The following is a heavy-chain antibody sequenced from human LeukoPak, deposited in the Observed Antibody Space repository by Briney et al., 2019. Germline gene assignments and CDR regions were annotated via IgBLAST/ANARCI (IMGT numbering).Heavy chain of an antibody. CDR1: GYSISSGYY. J-gene: IGHJ4*02. CDR2: IYHSGST. D-gene: IGHD4-17*01. Sequence: SETLSLTCTVSGYSISSGYYWGWIRQPPGKGLEWIGSIYHSGSTYYNPSLKSRVTISVDTSKNQFSLKLSSVTAADTAVYYCARVLASAGSNYGDVGWNSDYWGQGTLVTVSS. V-gene: IGHV4-38-2*02. CDR3: ARVLASAGSNYGDVGWNSDY.